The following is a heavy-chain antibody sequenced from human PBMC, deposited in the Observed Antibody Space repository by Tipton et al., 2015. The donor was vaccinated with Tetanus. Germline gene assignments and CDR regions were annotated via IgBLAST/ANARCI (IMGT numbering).Heavy chain of an antibody. Sequence: GSLRLSCAASGLAFSSYWMHWVRQAPGKGLEWVSGISGSGGSTYYADSVKGRFTISRDNSKNTLYLQMNSLRAEDTAVYYCAKGGTIMIWNYYFDSWGQGTLVTVSS. V-gene: IGHV3-23*01. J-gene: IGHJ4*02. D-gene: IGHD3-16*01. CDR3: AKGGTIMIWNYYFDS. CDR2: ISGSGGST. CDR1: GLAFSSYW.